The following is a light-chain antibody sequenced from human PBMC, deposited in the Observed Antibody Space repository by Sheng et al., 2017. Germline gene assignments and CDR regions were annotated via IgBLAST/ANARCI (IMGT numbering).Light chain of an antibody. CDR2: DVT. J-gene: IGLJ3*02. V-gene: IGLV2-14*03. Sequence: QSALTQPASVSGSPGQSISISCTGTSSDVGGHNHVSWYQQHPGKVPKLMIYDVTNRPSGISNRFSGSKSGNTATLTISGLQAEDEADYYCHSYTSRVTWVFGGGTRVTVL. CDR1: SSDVGGHNH. CDR3: HSYTSRVTWV.